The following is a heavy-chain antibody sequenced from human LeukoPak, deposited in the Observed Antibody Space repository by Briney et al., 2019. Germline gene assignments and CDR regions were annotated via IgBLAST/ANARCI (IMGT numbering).Heavy chain of an antibody. CDR3: AVSGYSSGGSFDY. V-gene: IGHV4-34*01. CDR1: GGSFSGYY. CDR2: INHSGST. D-gene: IGHD6-19*01. J-gene: IGHJ4*02. Sequence: SETLSLTCAVYGGSFSGYYWSWIRQPPGKVLEWIGEINHSGSTNYNPSLKSRVTISVDTSKNQFSLKLSSVTAADTAVYYCAVSGYSSGGSFDYWGQGTLVTVSS.